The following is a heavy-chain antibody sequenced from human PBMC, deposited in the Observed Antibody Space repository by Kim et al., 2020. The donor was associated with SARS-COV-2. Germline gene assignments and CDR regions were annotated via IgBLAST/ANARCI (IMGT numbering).Heavy chain of an antibody. V-gene: IGHV3-23*01. Sequence: RFTISRDNSKNTLYLQMNSLRAEDTAVYYCANTPRVFESSGYDYLYFFDYWGQGTLVTVSS. CDR3: ANTPRVFESSGYDYLYFFDY. D-gene: IGHD3-22*01. J-gene: IGHJ4*02.